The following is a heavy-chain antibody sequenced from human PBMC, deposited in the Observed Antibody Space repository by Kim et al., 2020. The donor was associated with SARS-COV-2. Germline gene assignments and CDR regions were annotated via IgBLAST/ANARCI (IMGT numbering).Heavy chain of an antibody. Sequence: GGSLRLSCAASGFTFSSYSMNWVRQAPGKGLEWVSSISSSSSYIYYADSVKGRFTISRDNAKNSLYLQMNSLRAEDTAVYYCARDDYIVVVPAPMDVWGKGTPVTVSS. V-gene: IGHV3-21*01. CDR2: ISSSSSYI. CDR1: GFTFSSYS. D-gene: IGHD2-2*01. J-gene: IGHJ6*03. CDR3: ARDDYIVVVPAPMDV.